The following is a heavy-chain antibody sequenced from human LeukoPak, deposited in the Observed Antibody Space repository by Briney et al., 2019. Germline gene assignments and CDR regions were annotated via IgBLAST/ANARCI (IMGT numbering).Heavy chain of an antibody. CDR3: ARASDIVLMVYAPPNFDY. V-gene: IGHV1-69*13. CDR2: IIPIFGTA. Sequence: SVKVSCKASGGTFSSYAISWVRQAPGRGLEWMGGIIPIFGTANYTQKFQGRVTITADESTSTAYMELSSLRSEDTAVYYCARASDIVLMVYAPPNFDYWGQGTLVTVSS. CDR1: GGTFSSYA. D-gene: IGHD2-8*01. J-gene: IGHJ4*02.